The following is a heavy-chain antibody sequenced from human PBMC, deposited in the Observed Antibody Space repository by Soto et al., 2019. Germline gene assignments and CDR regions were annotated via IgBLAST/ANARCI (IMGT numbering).Heavy chain of an antibody. CDR2: ISYDGRNK. Sequence: GGSLRLSCAASGFTFSSYAMHWVRQAPGKGLEWVAVISYDGRNKHYADSVKGRFTISRDNSKDTLYLQMNSLRAEDTAVYYCARDFAARPTNWFDPWGQGTLVTSPQ. J-gene: IGHJ5*02. CDR3: ARDFAARPTNWFDP. CDR1: GFTFSSYA. V-gene: IGHV3-30*04. D-gene: IGHD6-6*01.